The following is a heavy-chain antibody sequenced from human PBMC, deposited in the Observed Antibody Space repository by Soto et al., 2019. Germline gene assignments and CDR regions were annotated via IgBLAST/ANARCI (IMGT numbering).Heavy chain of an antibody. V-gene: IGHV3-30-3*01. CDR1: GFTFSSYA. CDR3: ARNTGSGSYKRGYYYYYGMDV. D-gene: IGHD1-26*01. CDR2: ISYDGSNK. J-gene: IGHJ6*02. Sequence: PGGSLRLSCAASGFTFSSYAMHWVRQAPGKGLEWVAVISYDGSNKYYADSVEGRFTISRDNSKNTLYLQMNSLRAEDTAVYYCARNTGSGSYKRGYYYYYGMDVWGQGTTVTVSS.